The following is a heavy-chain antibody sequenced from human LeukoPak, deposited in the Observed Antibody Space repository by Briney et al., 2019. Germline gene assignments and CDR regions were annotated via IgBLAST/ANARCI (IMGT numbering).Heavy chain of an antibody. CDR1: GFTFSSYW. V-gene: IGHV3-20*04. CDR2: INWNGGST. Sequence: PGGSLRLSCAASGFTFSSYWMHWVRQAPGKGLEWVSGINWNGGSTGYADSVKGRFTISRDNAKNSLYLQMNSLRAEDTALYYCARDLGLAPAAIDYWGQGTLVTVSS. D-gene: IGHD2-2*01. CDR3: ARDLGLAPAAIDY. J-gene: IGHJ4*02.